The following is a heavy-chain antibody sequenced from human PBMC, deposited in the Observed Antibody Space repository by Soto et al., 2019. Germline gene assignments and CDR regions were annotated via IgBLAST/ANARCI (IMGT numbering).Heavy chain of an antibody. CDR1: GFNVSAYT. V-gene: IGHV3-30-3*01. D-gene: IGHD1-26*01. J-gene: IGHJ4*02. CDR3: ARWEECLFDY. Sequence: QVKLVESGGGVVQPGRSLRLSCAASGFNVSAYTMHWVHQAPGKGLELVAVIRSDENHKYYTDSVEGRFTSSRDTSASTPDLQMSSLIAESTSVYDCARWEECLFDYWGQGTLVTVSS. CDR2: IRSDENHK.